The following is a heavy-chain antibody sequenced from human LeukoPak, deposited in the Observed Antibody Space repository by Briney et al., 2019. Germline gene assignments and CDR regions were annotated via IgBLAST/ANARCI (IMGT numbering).Heavy chain of an antibody. CDR1: GGSISSSSYY. CDR2: IYYSGST. Sequence: SETLSLTCTVSGGSISSSSYYWGWIRQPPGKGLEWIGSIYYSGSTYYNPSLKSRVTISVDTSKNQFSLKLSSVTAADTAVYYCARIVQFNGDAFDIWGQGTMVTVSS. J-gene: IGHJ3*02. V-gene: IGHV4-39*07. CDR3: ARIVQFNGDAFDI. D-gene: IGHD2/OR15-2a*01.